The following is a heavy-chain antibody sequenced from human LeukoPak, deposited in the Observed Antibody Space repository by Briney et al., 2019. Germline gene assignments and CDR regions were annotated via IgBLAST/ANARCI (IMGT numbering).Heavy chain of an antibody. CDR2: INPNSGGT. CDR3: ARGLWFGDSYYFDY. D-gene: IGHD3-10*01. CDR1: GYTFSGYY. J-gene: IGHJ4*02. Sequence: ASVKVSCKASGYTFSGYYMHWLRQAPGQGLEWMGWINPNSGGTNYAQKFQGWVTMTRDTSISTAYMELSRLRSDDTAVYYCARGLWFGDSYYFDYWGQGTLVTVSS. V-gene: IGHV1-2*04.